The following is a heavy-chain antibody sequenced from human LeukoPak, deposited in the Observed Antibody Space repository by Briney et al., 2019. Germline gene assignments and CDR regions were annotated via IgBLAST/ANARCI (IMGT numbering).Heavy chain of an antibody. J-gene: IGHJ3*02. Sequence: ESLKISCKGSGYSFSTYWIGWVRQLPGKGLEWMGIIYPGDSDTRYSPSFQGHVTISVDKSISTAYLQWSSLKASDTAMYFCARRLYGDDAFDIWGQGTMVTVSS. V-gene: IGHV5-51*01. D-gene: IGHD4-17*01. CDR2: IYPGDSDT. CDR1: GYSFSTYW. CDR3: ARRLYGDDAFDI.